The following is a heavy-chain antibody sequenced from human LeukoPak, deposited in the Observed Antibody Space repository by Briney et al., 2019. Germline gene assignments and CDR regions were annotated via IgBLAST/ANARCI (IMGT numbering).Heavy chain of an antibody. Sequence: SETLSLTCAVYGGSFSGYYWSWIRQPPGKGLEWIGEINHSGSTNYSPSLKSRVTISVDTSKNQFSLKLSSVTAADTAVYYCARTYYYDSSGYYDYWGQGTLVTVSS. V-gene: IGHV4-34*01. CDR2: INHSGST. D-gene: IGHD3-22*01. J-gene: IGHJ4*02. CDR3: ARTYYYDSSGYYDY. CDR1: GGSFSGYY.